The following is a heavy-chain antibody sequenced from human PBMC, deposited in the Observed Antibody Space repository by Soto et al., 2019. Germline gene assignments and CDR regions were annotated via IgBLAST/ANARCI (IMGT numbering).Heavy chain of an antibody. V-gene: IGHV6-1*01. CDR2: TYYRSKWKT. J-gene: IGHJ5*01. Sequence: QVQLQQSGPGVVKPSQTPSLTCAISGDSVSSTSATWDWIRQSTSRGLEWLGRTYYRSKWKTDYAESVQGRITINADTSKNQLSLQLNSVTPDDTAVYYCVRLRGNSWLDSWGQGIRVTVSS. CDR1: GDSVSSTSAT. CDR3: VRLRGNSWLDS.